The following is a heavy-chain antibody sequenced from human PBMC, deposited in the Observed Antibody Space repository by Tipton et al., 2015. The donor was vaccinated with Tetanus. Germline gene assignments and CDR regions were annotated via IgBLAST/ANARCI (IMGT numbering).Heavy chain of an antibody. Sequence: VQLVQSGAEVKKPGESLKISCKGSGYSFTSYWIGWVRQMPGKGLEWMGIIYPGDSDTRYSPSFQGQGTISADKSISTAYLQWSSLKASDTAMYYCARFMTTVTTAGYYYGMDVWGQGTTVTVSS. CDR1: GYSFTSYW. CDR2: IYPGDSDT. V-gene: IGHV5-51*01. D-gene: IGHD4-17*01. CDR3: ARFMTTVTTAGYYYGMDV. J-gene: IGHJ6*02.